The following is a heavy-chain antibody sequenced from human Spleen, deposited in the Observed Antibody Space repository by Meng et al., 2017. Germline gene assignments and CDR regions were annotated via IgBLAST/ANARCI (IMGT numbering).Heavy chain of an antibody. D-gene: IGHD5-18*01. J-gene: IGHJ4*02. CDR1: GYAFTGYY. CDR2: INPNSSGT. V-gene: IGHV1-2*06. Sequence: ASVKVSCKASGYAFTGYYMHWVRQAPGQGLEWMGRINPNSSGTNFAQQFQGRVTLTRDGSISTVYMVLSRLRPDDAAVYYCTRGRKDSAMVTSAPFDYWGQGTLVTVSS. CDR3: TRGRKDSAMVTSAPFDY.